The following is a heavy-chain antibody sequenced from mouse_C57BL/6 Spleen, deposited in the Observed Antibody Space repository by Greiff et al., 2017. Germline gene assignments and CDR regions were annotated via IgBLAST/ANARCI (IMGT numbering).Heavy chain of an antibody. CDR3: ARWENGDGRWYFGV. CDR2: IYPGDGDT. J-gene: IGHJ1*03. D-gene: IGHD4-1*01. CDR1: GYAFTSYW. Sequence: QVQLQQSGAELVKPGASVKISCKASGYAFTSYWMNWVKQRPGQGLEWIGQIYPGDGDTNYNEKFKGKATLTADKSSSTAYMQLSSLTSEDSAVYFCARWENGDGRWYFGVWGTGTTVTVAS. V-gene: IGHV1-80*01.